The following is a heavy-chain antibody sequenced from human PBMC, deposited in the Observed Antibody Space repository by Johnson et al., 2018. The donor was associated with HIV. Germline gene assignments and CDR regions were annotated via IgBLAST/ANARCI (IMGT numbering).Heavy chain of an antibody. J-gene: IGHJ3*02. V-gene: IGHV3-20*04. CDR1: GFSFDDYG. Sequence: EVQLVESGGGVVRPGGSLRLSCEGSGFSFDDYGMSWVRQAPGKGLEWISGVNWNGVSTNYADSVKGRLSISRDNVKNSVYLQMDSLRDEDTAFYYCARDPSTQDSRLIGDFGAFDIWGKGTMVIVSS. CDR3: ARDPSTQDSRLIGDFGAFDI. D-gene: IGHD7-27*01. CDR2: VNWNGVST.